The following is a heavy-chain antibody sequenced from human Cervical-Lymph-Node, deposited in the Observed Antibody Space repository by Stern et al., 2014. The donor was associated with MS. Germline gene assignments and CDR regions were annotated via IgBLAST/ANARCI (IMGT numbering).Heavy chain of an antibody. J-gene: IGHJ4*02. V-gene: IGHV1-18*01. D-gene: IGHD4-17*01. Sequence: VQLVESGTEVKKPGASVKVSCEASGYSFASYGMSWVRQAPGQGLEWMGWISGFNGKPEYARKFHGRVTLTTDTSASTAYMELRTLRSDDTAIYYCARDSFAMTSATGDVWGQGTLITVSS. CDR1: GYSFASYG. CDR3: ARDSFAMTSATGDV. CDR2: ISGFNGKP.